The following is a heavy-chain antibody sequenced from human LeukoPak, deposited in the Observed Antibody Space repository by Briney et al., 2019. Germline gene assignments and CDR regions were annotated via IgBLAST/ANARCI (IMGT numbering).Heavy chain of an antibody. CDR3: ARGAGSPYYFDY. V-gene: IGHV3-23*01. CDR1: GFTFSGYA. J-gene: IGHJ4*02. D-gene: IGHD1-1*01. CDR2: IRSNNENT. Sequence: PGGSLRLSCAVSGFTFSGYALSWVRQAPGKGLESVSLIRSNNENTYYADSVRGRFTISRDCSKNRLYLQMNSLGDEDTAVYYCARGAGSPYYFDYWGLGTLVTVSS.